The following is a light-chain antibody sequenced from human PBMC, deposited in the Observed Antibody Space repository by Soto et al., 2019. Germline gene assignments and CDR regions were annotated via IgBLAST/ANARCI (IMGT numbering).Light chain of an antibody. Sequence: EIVLTQSPGTLSLSPGERATLSCRASQRVSSSYVAWYQHKPGQAPMLLIYVASSRATGIPDRFSGSGSGTDFPITISRLQPEDFAVYYCQQYGSSPPYPFGQGTKLEIK. CDR2: VAS. V-gene: IGKV3-20*01. CDR1: QRVSSSY. CDR3: QQYGSSPPYP. J-gene: IGKJ2*01.